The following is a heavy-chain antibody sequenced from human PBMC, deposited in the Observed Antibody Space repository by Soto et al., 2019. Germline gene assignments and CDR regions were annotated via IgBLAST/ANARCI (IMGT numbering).Heavy chain of an antibody. Sequence: ASVKVSCKASGYTFTSYGISWVRQAPGQGLEWMGWISAYNGNTNYAQKLQGRVTMTTDTSTSTAYMELRSLRSDDMAVYYCARDPKERSYYYYYGMDVWGQGTTVTVSS. CDR1: GYTFTSYG. V-gene: IGHV1-18*03. J-gene: IGHJ6*02. CDR3: ARDPKERSYYYYYGMDV. CDR2: ISAYNGNT.